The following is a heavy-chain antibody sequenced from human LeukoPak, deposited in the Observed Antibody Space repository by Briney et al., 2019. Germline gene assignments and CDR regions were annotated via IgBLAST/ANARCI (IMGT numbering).Heavy chain of an antibody. D-gene: IGHD2-2*01. CDR3: ARDTFQPGLIDS. J-gene: IGHJ4*02. Sequence: TGGSLRLSCAASGFTFSLYAMNWVRQAPGKGLEWVSYINDESSDIHYAGSVRGRFTISRDDARQTLYLQLSSLRVEDTAVYYCARDTFQPGLIDSWGQGTLVTVSS. CDR1: GFTFSLYA. CDR2: INDESSDI. V-gene: IGHV3-21*05.